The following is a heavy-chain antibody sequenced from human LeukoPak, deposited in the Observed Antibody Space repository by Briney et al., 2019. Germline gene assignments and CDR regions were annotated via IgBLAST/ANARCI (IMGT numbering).Heavy chain of an antibody. J-gene: IGHJ5*02. CDR1: GFTVSSNY. CDR3: ARDYCSGTSCYEDWFDP. Sequence: PGGSLRLSCAASGFTVSSNYMSWVRQAPGKGLEWVSVMYSGGSTYYADSVKGRFTISRDNSKNTLYLQMNSLRAEDTAVYYCARDYCSGTSCYEDWFDPWGQGTLVTVSS. V-gene: IGHV3-66*02. CDR2: MYSGGST. D-gene: IGHD2-2*01.